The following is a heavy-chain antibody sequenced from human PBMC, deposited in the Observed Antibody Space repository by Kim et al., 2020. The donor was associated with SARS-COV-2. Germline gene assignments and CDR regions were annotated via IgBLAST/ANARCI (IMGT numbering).Heavy chain of an antibody. CDR3: ARDSALRFLEWLLYY. J-gene: IGHJ4*02. Sequence: DSVKGPLTISRDKSKNTLYLQMNSLRAEDTAVYYCARDSALRFLEWLLYYWGQGTLVTVSS. V-gene: IGHV3-30*01. D-gene: IGHD3-3*01.